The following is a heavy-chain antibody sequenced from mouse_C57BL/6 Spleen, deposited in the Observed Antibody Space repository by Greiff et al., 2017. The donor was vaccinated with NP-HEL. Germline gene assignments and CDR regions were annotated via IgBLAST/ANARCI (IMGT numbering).Heavy chain of an antibody. CDR2: ISDGGSYT. CDR1: GFTFSSYA. J-gene: IGHJ4*01. V-gene: IGHV5-4*01. CDR3: ARDRLLRGAMDY. D-gene: IGHD2-3*01. Sequence: EVKLMESGGGLVKPGGSLKLSCAASGFTFSSYAMSWVRQTPEKRLEWVATISDGGSYTYYPDNVKGRFTISRDNAKNNLYLQMSHLKSEDTAMYYCARDRLLRGAMDYWGQGTSVTVSS.